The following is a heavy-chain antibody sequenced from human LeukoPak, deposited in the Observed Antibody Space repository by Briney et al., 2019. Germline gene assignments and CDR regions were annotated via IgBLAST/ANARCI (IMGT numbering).Heavy chain of an antibody. J-gene: IGHJ4*02. CDR1: GFTFHIYA. Sequence: GGSLRLSCAASGFTFHIYAMNWVRQTPGKGLEWVSAINGGGDGTYYADSVRGRFTIYRDNSKNILYLQMNSLRAEDTAVYYCAKDLGFAQLWYFNYWGQGTLVTVSS. V-gene: IGHV3-23*01. CDR2: INGGGDGT. CDR3: AKDLGFAQLWYFNY. D-gene: IGHD5-18*01.